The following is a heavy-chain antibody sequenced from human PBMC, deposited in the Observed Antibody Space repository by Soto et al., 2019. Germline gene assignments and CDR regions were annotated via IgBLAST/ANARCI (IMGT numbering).Heavy chain of an antibody. J-gene: IGHJ6*02. D-gene: IGHD3-22*01. V-gene: IGHV1-3*01. CDR3: ARDRVRYYDSSGYPTVPYYYYGMDV. CDR1: GYTFTSYA. Sequence: GASVKVSCKASGYTFTSYAMHWVRQAPGQRLEWMGWINAGNGNTKYSQKFQGRVTITRDTSASTAYMELSSLRSEDTAVYYCARDRVRYYDSSGYPTVPYYYYGMDVWGQGTTVTV. CDR2: INAGNGNT.